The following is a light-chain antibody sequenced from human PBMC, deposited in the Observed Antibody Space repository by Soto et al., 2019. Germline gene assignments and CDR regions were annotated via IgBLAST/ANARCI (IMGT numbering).Light chain of an antibody. V-gene: IGKV3-11*01. J-gene: IGKJ4*01. CDR2: DAS. Sequence: EIVLTQSPATLSLSPGERATLSCRASQSVSSYLAWYQQKPGQAPRLLIHDASNRATGIPARFSGSGSGTDVPLTISSLEPEDFAVYYCQQRSNWAPGTFGGGTKVEIK. CDR3: QQRSNWAPGT. CDR1: QSVSSY.